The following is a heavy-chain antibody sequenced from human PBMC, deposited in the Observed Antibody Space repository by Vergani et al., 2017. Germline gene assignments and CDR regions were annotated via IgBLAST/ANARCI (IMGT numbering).Heavy chain of an antibody. J-gene: IGHJ4*02. CDR2: ISPDGFST. Sequence: QVQLVPSGAEVGKPGASVKISCKASGYTFTAYYIHWVRQAPEQGLEWVGVISPDGFSTFYAQKFQGRVTITRDTSTSTVYVEVTSLRSDDTAVYYCAREPPLTGFFDYWGQGTLVTVSS. CDR1: GYTFTAYY. CDR3: AREPPLTGFFDY. V-gene: IGHV1-46*03. D-gene: IGHD3-9*01.